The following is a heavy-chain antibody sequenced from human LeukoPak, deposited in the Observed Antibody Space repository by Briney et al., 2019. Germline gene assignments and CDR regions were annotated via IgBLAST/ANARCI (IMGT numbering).Heavy chain of an antibody. Sequence: KGLEWGALIWYDGSNTYYAGSVRGRFTISRDNTKSTMWLQMKSLRAEDTALYYCARVFGAWSYKGGFDIGGPGTMVTVSS. CDR2: IWYDGSNT. D-gene: IGHD3-10*01. CDR3: ARVFGAWSYKGGFDI. V-gene: IGHV3-33*01. J-gene: IGHJ3*02.